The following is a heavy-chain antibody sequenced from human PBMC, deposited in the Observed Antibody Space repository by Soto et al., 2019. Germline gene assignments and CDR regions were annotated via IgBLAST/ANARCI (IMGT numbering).Heavy chain of an antibody. V-gene: IGHV3-48*03. D-gene: IGHD4-17*01. J-gene: IGHJ6*02. CDR1: GFTFSTYH. CDR2: IHSGGSRI. Sequence: EVQLVESGGGLVQPGGSLILSCAASGFTFSTYHMNWVRQAPGKGLEWVSYIHSGGSRIYYADSVKDRFTISRDNAKNSLYLQMNSLRDEDTAVYYCARDGSTVTTNYHYAMDVWGQGTTVTVSS. CDR3: ARDGSTVTTNYHYAMDV.